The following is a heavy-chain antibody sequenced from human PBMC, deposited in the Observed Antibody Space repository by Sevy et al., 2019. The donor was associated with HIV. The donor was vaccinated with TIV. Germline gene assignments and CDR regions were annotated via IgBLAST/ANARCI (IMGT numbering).Heavy chain of an antibody. V-gene: IGHV3-73*01. J-gene: IGHJ3*02. CDR2: IRSKANSYAT. CDR1: GFTFSGSA. CDR3: TRLHPRDYYDSSGYYHDAFDI. D-gene: IGHD3-22*01. Sequence: GGSLRLSCAASGFTFSGSAMHWVRQASGKGLEWVGRIRSKANSYATAHAASVKGRFTISRDDSKNTAYLQMNSLKTEDTAVYYCTRLHPRDYYDSSGYYHDAFDIWGQGTMVTVSS.